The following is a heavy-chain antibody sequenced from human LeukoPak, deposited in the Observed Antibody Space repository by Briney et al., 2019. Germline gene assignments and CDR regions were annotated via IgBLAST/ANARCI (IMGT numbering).Heavy chain of an antibody. J-gene: IGHJ5*02. CDR1: GYSFTSYW. V-gene: IGHV5-51*01. CDR2: IYPGDSDT. CDR3: ARGEFETTVTKSWFDP. D-gene: IGHD4-17*01. Sequence: GESLKISCKGSGYSFTSYWIGWVRQMPGKGLEWMGIIYPGDSDTRYSPSFQGQVTISADKSISTAYLQWSSLKASDTAMYYCARGEFETTVTKSWFDPWGQGTLVTVSS.